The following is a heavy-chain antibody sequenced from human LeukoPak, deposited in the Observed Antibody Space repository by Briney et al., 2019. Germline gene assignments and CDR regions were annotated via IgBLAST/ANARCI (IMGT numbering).Heavy chain of an antibody. CDR1: GYTFTSYS. CDR3: ARTLYIAAAPGGFDY. Sequence: ASVKVSCKASGYTFTSYSISWVRQAPGQGLEWMGWINPNSGGTNYAQKFQGRVTMTRDTSISTAYMELSRLRSDDTAVYYCARTLYIAAAPGGFDYWGQGTLVAVSS. CDR2: INPNSGGT. D-gene: IGHD6-13*01. J-gene: IGHJ4*02. V-gene: IGHV1-2*02.